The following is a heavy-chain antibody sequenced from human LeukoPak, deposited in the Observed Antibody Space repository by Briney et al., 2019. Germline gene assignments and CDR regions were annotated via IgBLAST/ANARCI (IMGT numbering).Heavy chain of an antibody. J-gene: IGHJ4*02. V-gene: IGHV4-61*01. CDR2: IYYSGST. Sequence: SETLSLTCTVSGGSISSSSYYWSWIRQPPGKGLEWIGYIYYSGSTNYNPSLKSRVTISVDTSKNQFSLKLSSVTAADTAVYYCARDSMVRGVIRGGFDYWGQGTLVTVSS. CDR1: GGSISSSSYY. D-gene: IGHD3-10*01. CDR3: ARDSMVRGVIRGGFDY.